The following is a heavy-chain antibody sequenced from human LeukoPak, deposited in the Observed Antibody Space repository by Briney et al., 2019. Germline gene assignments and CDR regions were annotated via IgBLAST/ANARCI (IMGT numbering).Heavy chain of an antibody. D-gene: IGHD6-6*01. J-gene: IGHJ4*02. CDR3: ARLLPASRHYFDY. CDR2: IYGAGAT. Sequence: GGSLRLSCAAYGLTVSSEYLAWVRQAPGKGLEWISVIYGAGATYYADSVEGRFTISRDTYNNALYLQMNSLRVEDTAVYHCARLLPASRHYFDYWGQGTPVTVSS. V-gene: IGHV3-53*01. CDR1: GLTVSSEY.